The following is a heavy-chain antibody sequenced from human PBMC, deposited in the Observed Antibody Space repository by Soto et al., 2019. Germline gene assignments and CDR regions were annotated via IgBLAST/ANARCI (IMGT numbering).Heavy chain of an antibody. D-gene: IGHD2-21*02. V-gene: IGHV3-74*01. CDR1: GFTFSNYW. Sequence: GGSLRLSCAASGFTFSNYWMHWVRQSPGKGLVWVSRINSDETIASYADSVKGRFTISRDNAKNTLYLQMSSLRVEDTALYYCVCFECGRTAVVTAMEANGYWGQGTLVTVSS. CDR3: VCFECGRTAVVTAMEANGY. J-gene: IGHJ4*02. CDR2: INSDETIA.